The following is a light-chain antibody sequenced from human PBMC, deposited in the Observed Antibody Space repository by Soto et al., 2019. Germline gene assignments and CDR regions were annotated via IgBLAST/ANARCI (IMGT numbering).Light chain of an antibody. Sequence: EIVMTQSPATLSLSPGERATLSCRASQSVSSYLAWYQQKPGQAPRLLIYGASTRANDIPARFSGTGSGTELTLTLSSLQSEDFAYYDCQQYNNWPPWTFGQGTKVDIK. CDR1: QSVSSY. CDR2: GAS. V-gene: IGKV3-15*01. J-gene: IGKJ1*01. CDR3: QQYNNWPPWT.